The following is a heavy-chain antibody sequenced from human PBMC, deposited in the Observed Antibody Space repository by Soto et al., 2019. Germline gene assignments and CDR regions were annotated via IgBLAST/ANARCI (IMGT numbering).Heavy chain of an antibody. CDR3: ATPSLTYCSGGSCYSSDFDY. CDR1: GYTLTELS. V-gene: IGHV1-24*01. Sequence: ASVKVSCKVSGYTLTELSMHWVRQAPGKGLEWMGGFDPEDGETIYAQKFQGRVTMTEDTSTDTAYMELGSLRSEDTAVYYCATPSLTYCSGGSCYSSDFDYWGQGTLVTVSS. D-gene: IGHD2-15*01. CDR2: FDPEDGET. J-gene: IGHJ4*02.